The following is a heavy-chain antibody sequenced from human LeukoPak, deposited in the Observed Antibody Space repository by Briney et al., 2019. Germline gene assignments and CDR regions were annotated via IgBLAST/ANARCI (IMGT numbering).Heavy chain of an antibody. D-gene: IGHD7-27*01. Sequence: GGSLRLSCAASGFXFNDYGIHWVRQAPGKGLEWVSLISGDGGSTYYADSVKGRFTISRDNIKNSLYLQMNSLRTEDTALYYCASKVALGYWGQGTLVTVSS. CDR3: ASKVALGY. J-gene: IGHJ4*02. CDR2: ISGDGGST. CDR1: GFXFNDYG. V-gene: IGHV3-43*02.